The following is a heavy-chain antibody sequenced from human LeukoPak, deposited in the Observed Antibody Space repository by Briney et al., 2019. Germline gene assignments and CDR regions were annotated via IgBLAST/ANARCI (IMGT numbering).Heavy chain of an antibody. CDR1: GYTFTGYY. V-gene: IGHV1-2*02. CDR3: ARGLWSGYYSIHYYYGMDV. D-gene: IGHD3-3*01. J-gene: IGHJ6*02. CDR2: INPNSGGT. Sequence: ASVKVSCKASGYTFTGYYMHWVRQAPGQGLEWMGWINPNSGGTNYAQKFQGRVTMTRDTSTSTVYMELSSLRSEDTAVYYCARGLWSGYYSIHYYYGMDVWGQGTTVTVSS.